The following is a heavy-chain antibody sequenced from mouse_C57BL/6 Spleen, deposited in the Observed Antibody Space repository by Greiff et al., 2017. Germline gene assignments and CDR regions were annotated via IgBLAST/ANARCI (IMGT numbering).Heavy chain of an antibody. CDR1: GFTFSDYG. CDR3: ARKGGLGYYFDY. CDR2: ISSGSSTI. D-gene: IGHD2-14*01. J-gene: IGHJ2*01. Sequence: EVNVVESGGGLVKPGGSLKLSCAASGFTFSDYGMHWVRQAPEKGLEWVAYISSGSSTIYYADTVKGRFTISRDNAKNTLFLQMTSLRAEDTAMXYCARKGGLGYYFDYWGQGTTLTVSS. V-gene: IGHV5-17*01.